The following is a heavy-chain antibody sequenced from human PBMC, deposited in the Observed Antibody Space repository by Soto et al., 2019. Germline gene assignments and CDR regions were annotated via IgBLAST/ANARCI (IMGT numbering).Heavy chain of an antibody. J-gene: IGHJ5*01. CDR1: GFSLSNSGVG. CDR2: IYWDNDR. V-gene: IGHV2-5*02. CDR3: AERVSYSVSWDVGWFDS. Sequence: QITLKESGPTLVEPTQTLTLTCSFSGFSLSNSGVGVGWFRQAPGKALECLGIIYWDNDRRYNPSLKDRLSITKDTSKNQVVVTMTYMEPVDTGTYYCAERVSYSVSWDVGWFDSWGQGTPVTVS. D-gene: IGHD3-10*01.